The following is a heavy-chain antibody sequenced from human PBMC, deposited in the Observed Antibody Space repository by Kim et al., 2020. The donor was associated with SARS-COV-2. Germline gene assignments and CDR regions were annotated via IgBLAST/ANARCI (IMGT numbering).Heavy chain of an antibody. CDR3: ARAPRGWEWLAFEF. V-gene: IGHV4-59*01. J-gene: IGHJ4*02. Sequence: SETLSLTCTVSGGPISTYYWNWIRQSPGKGLEWIGYVFYTGSTSYNPALKSRVTMDVDTSENKFSLELKSVTAADSAVYYCARAPRGWEWLAFEFWGQGAPVAVSS. CDR2: VFYTGST. CDR1: GGPISTYY. D-gene: IGHD6-19*01.